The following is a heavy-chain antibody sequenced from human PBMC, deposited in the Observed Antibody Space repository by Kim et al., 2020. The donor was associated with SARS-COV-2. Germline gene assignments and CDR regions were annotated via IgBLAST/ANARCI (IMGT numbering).Heavy chain of an antibody. V-gene: IGHV3-48*02. CDR1: GFTFSSYS. Sequence: GGSLRLSCAASGFTFSSYSMNWVRQAPGKGLEWVSYISSSSSTIYYADSVKGRFTISRDNAKNSLYLQMNSLRDEDTAVYYCARDYTSYYDSSGYPTEGGMDVWGQGTTVTVSS. CDR2: ISSSSSTI. J-gene: IGHJ6*02. D-gene: IGHD3-22*01. CDR3: ARDYTSYYDSSGYPTEGGMDV.